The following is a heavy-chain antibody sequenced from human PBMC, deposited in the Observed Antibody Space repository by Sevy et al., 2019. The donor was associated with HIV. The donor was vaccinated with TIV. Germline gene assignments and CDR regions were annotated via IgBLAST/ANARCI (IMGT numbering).Heavy chain of an antibody. J-gene: IGHJ4*02. V-gene: IGHV3-30*18. Sequence: GGSLRLSCAASGFTFSSYGMHWVRQAPGKGLEWVAVISYDGSNKYYADSVKGRFTISRDNSKNTMYLQMNSLRAEDTAVYYCSKDLLNDYVFGYWGQGTLVSVSS. CDR1: GFTFSSYG. CDR3: SKDLLNDYVFGY. CDR2: ISYDGSNK. D-gene: IGHD3-16*01.